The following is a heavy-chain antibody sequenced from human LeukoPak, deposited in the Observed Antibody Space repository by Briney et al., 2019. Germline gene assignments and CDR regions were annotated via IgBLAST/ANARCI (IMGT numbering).Heavy chain of an antibody. CDR3: AKAFYGGDAFDI. V-gene: IGHV4-34*01. CDR1: GGSFSGYY. Sequence: PSETLSLTCAVYGGSFSGYYWSWIRQPPGKGLEWIGEINHSGSTNYNPTLQSRVSISVDTSKNQFSLKLSSVTAADTAVYYCAKAFYGGDAFDIWGQGTMVTVSS. J-gene: IGHJ3*02. CDR2: INHSGST. D-gene: IGHD4-23*01.